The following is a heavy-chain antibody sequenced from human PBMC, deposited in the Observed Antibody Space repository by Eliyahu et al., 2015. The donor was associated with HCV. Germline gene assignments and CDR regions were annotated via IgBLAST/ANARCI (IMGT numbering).Heavy chain of an antibody. V-gene: IGHV3-23*01. D-gene: IGHD6-13*01. CDR1: GFTFSSYA. CDR2: IRGSGDST. CDR3: AKGWIAAAGTSSFDY. J-gene: IGHJ4*02. Sequence: EVQVLESGGGLVQPGGSLRLSCAASGFTFSSYAMXWVRQAPGKGLEWVSAIRGSGDSTYYADSVKGRFTISRDNSKNTLYLQMNSLRAEDTAVYYCAKGWIAAAGTSSFDYWGQGTLVSVSS.